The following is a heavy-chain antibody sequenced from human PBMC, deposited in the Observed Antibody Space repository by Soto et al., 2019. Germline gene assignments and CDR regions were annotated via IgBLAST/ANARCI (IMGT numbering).Heavy chain of an antibody. CDR2: IYHGVST. J-gene: IGHJ5*02. Sequence: PSETLSLTCTVSGGSISSSSYYWGWIRQPPGKGLEWIGYIYHGVSTYYNPSLKSRVTISADTSKNQFSMKLSSVTAADTAVYYCARSVFPWGQGTLVTVSS. CDR3: ARSVFP. CDR1: GGSISSSSYY. V-gene: IGHV4-39*07.